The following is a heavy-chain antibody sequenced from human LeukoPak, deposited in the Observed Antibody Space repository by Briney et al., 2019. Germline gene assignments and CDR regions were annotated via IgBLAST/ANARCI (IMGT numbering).Heavy chain of an antibody. J-gene: IGHJ4*02. CDR2: INPDNGGT. V-gene: IGHV1-2*02. CDR3: ARVVDSSSRYYFDY. D-gene: IGHD6-13*01. Sequence: GASVKVSCKASGYTFTGYYMHWVRRAPGQGPVWMGWINPDNGGTAYAQKFQGRVTMTRDPSISTAYMELSRLRSDDTAVYYCARVVDSSSRYYFDYWGQGTLVTVSS. CDR1: GYTFTGYY.